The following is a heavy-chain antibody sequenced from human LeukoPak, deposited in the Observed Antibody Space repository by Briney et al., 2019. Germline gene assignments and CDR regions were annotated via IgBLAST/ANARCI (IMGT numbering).Heavy chain of an antibody. J-gene: IGHJ3*02. CDR1: GGTFSSYA. Sequence: ASVKVSCKASGGTFSSYAISWVRQAPGQGLEWMGWISAYNGNTNYAQKLQGRVTMTTDTSTSTAYMELRSLRSDDTAVYYCARDRKNDAFDIWGQGTMVTVSS. CDR3: ARDRKNDAFDI. CDR2: ISAYNGNT. V-gene: IGHV1-18*01.